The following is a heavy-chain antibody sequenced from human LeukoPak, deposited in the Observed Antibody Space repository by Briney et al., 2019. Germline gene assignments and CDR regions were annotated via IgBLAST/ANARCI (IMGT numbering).Heavy chain of an antibody. J-gene: IGHJ4*02. CDR2: IIPIFGTA. Sequence: ASVKVSCKASGGTFSSYAISWVRQAPGHGLEWMGGIIPIFGTANYAQKFQGRVTITTDESTSTAYMDLSSLRSEDTAVYYCARGEYDSYHYWGQGTLVTVSS. D-gene: IGHD3-22*01. CDR3: ARGEYDSYHY. CDR1: GGTFSSYA. V-gene: IGHV1-69*05.